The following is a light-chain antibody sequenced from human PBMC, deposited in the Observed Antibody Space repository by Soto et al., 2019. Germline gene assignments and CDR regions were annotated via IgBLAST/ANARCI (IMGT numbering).Light chain of an antibody. V-gene: IGKV1-5*03. Sequence: DIQMTQSPSTLSASVGDRVTITCRASQSISSWLAWYHQKPGKAPKLLIYKASTLESGVPSRFSGSGSGTEFTLTISSLQPDDFATYSCQHYNSYPYTFGQGTKLEIK. CDR1: QSISSW. CDR2: KAS. CDR3: QHYNSYPYT. J-gene: IGKJ2*01.